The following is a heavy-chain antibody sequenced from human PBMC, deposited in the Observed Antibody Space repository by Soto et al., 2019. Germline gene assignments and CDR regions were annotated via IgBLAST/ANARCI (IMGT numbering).Heavy chain of an antibody. CDR2: INPTSEYT. CDR1: GYTFTSYD. CDR3: ARQVHPGYPSD. V-gene: IGHV1-8*01. Sequence: ASVKVSCKASGYTFTSYDINWVRQAPGQGLEWVGWINPTSEYTAHAQKFQGRVTLTREISTATAYMELSSLTSEDTAVYFYARQVHPGYPSDWGPGTQVTVSS. D-gene: IGHD1-1*01. J-gene: IGHJ4*02.